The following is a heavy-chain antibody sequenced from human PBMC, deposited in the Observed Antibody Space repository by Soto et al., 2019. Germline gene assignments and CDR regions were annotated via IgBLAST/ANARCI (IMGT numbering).Heavy chain of an antibody. V-gene: IGHV3-30*18. Sequence: GGSLRLSCAASGFTFSSYGMHWVRQAPGKGLEWVAVISYDGSNKYYADSVKGRFTISRDNSKNTLYLQMNSLRAEDTAVYYCAKDYILTLRFLEWLFGGGLDYWGQGTLVTVSS. J-gene: IGHJ4*02. D-gene: IGHD3-3*01. CDR3: AKDYILTLRFLEWLFGGGLDY. CDR2: ISYDGSNK. CDR1: GFTFSSYG.